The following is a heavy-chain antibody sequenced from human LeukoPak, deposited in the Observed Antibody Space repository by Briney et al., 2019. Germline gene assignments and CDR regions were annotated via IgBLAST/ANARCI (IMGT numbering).Heavy chain of an antibody. CDR1: GYTFTSYD. CDR2: MNPNSGNT. J-gene: IGHJ6*02. D-gene: IGHD6-13*01. CDR3: ARNWGSSWYYYYGMDV. Sequence: ASVKVSCKASGYTFTSYDINWVRQATGQGLEWMGWMNPNSGNTGYAQKFQGRVTMTRNTSISTAYMELGSLRSEDTAVYYCARNWGSSWYYYYGMDVWGQGTTVTVSS. V-gene: IGHV1-8*01.